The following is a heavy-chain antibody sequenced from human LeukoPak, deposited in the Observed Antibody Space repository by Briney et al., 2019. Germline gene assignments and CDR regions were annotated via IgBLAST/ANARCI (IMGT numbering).Heavy chain of an antibody. D-gene: IGHD2-8*01. CDR2: IYPGDSDT. V-gene: IGHV5-51*01. CDR3: ARQAYANNLDAFDI. CDR1: GYSFTDHW. J-gene: IGHJ3*02. Sequence: GESLKISCKSFGYSFTDHWVAWVRQMPGKGPEWMGIIYPGDSDTRYSPSFQGQVTISADRSAATAFSHLNSLKASDTAIYYCARQAYANNLDAFDIWGQGTMVTVSS.